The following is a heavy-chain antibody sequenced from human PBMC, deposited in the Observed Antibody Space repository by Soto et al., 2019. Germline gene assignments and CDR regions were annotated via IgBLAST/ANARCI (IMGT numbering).Heavy chain of an antibody. J-gene: IGHJ5*02. Sequence: QVLLVQSGVEVKKPGASVKVSCKASGYTFTASYIHLVRQAPGHGLEWMGWINPNTDGRTSAQKFQGRVTMTRETSIKTVYMELSSLRSDDTAVYYCARGGGSTHWFDAWGQGTLVTVSA. CDR1: GYTFTASY. CDR3: ARGGGSTHWFDA. V-gene: IGHV1-2*02. CDR2: INPNTDGR. D-gene: IGHD2-15*01.